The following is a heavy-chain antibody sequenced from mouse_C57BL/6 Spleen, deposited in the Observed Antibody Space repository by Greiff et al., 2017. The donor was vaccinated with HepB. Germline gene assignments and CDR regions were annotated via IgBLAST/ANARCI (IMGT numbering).Heavy chain of an antibody. Sequence: EVKLMESGEGLVKPGGSLKLSCAASGFTFSSYAMSWVRQTPEKRLEWVAYISSGGDYIYYADTVKGRFTISRDNARNTLYLQMSSLKSEGTAMYYCTSITTVVATGYFDVWGTGTTVTVSS. J-gene: IGHJ1*03. CDR1: GFTFSSYA. D-gene: IGHD1-1*01. CDR2: ISSGGDYI. V-gene: IGHV5-9-1*02. CDR3: TSITTVVATGYFDV.